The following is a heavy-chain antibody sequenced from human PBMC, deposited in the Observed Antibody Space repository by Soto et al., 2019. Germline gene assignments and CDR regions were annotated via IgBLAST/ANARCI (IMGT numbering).Heavy chain of an antibody. J-gene: IGHJ4*02. CDR3: TRQLGAIDY. D-gene: IGHD2-15*01. CDR2: IRSKANSYAT. V-gene: IGHV3-73*02. CDR1: GFTFSGSA. Sequence: EVQLVESGGGLVQPGGSLKLSCAASGFTFSGSAMHWVRQASGKGLEWVGRIRSKANSYATAYAASVKGRFTISRDDSKNTAYLQMNSQKTADTAVYYCTRQLGAIDYWGQGTLVTVSS.